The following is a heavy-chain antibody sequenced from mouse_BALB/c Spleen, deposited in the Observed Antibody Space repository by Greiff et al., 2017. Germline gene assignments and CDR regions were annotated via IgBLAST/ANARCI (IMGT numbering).Heavy chain of an antibody. CDR1: GFNIKDTY. CDR3: ARFDGYYAWFAH. CDR2: IDPANGNT. D-gene: IGHD2-3*01. J-gene: IGHJ3*01. V-gene: IGHV14-3*02. Sequence: EVKLQESGAELVKPGASVKLSCTASGFNIKDTYMHWVKQRPEQGLEWIGRIDPANGNTKYDPKFQGKATITADTSSNTAYLQLSSLTSEDTAVYYCARFDGYYAWFAHWGQGTLVTVSA.